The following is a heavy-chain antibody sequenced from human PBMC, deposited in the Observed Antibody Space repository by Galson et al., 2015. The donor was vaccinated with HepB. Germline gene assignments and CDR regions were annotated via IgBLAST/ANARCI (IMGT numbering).Heavy chain of an antibody. D-gene: IGHD3-16*01. J-gene: IGHJ3*02. CDR3: ARGRDYAFDI. V-gene: IGHV3-69-1*01. CDR2: ISTSGVV. CDR1: GINVNNDA. Sequence: SLRLSCAASGINVNNDAIDWVRQAPGKGLEWLSFISTSGVVSYEDPVKGRLTISRDTVKNSLYRKMNSLRAEDTAMYYCARGRDYAFDIWGLGTMVTVSS.